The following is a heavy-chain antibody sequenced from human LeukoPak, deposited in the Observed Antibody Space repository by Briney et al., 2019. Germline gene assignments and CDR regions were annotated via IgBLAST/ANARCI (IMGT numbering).Heavy chain of an antibody. J-gene: IGHJ6*02. Sequence: PSETLSLTCAVYGGSFSGYYWSWIRQPPGKGLEWIGYIYYSGSTNYNPSLKSRVTISVDTSKNQFSLKLSSVTAADTAVYYCARDTFRRGYSYGYDYYYGMDVWGQGTTVTVSS. V-gene: IGHV4-59*01. CDR2: IYYSGST. CDR1: GGSFSGYY. CDR3: ARDTFRRGYSYGYDYYYGMDV. D-gene: IGHD5-18*01.